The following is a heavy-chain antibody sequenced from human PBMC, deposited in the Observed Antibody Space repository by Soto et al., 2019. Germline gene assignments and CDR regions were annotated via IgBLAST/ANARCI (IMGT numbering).Heavy chain of an antibody. Sequence: SETLSLTCTVSGGSISSGDYYWSWIRQPPGKGLEWIGYIYYSGSTYYNPSLKSRVTVSVDTSKNQFSLKLSSVTAADTAVYYCAREAYCGGDCYLDHDAFDIWGQGTMVTVSS. V-gene: IGHV4-30-4*01. CDR3: AREAYCGGDCYLDHDAFDI. CDR2: IYYSGST. J-gene: IGHJ3*02. D-gene: IGHD2-21*02. CDR1: GGSISSGDYY.